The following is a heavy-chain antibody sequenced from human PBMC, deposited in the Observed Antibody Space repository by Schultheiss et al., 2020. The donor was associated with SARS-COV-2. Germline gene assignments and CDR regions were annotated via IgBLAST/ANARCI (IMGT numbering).Heavy chain of an antibody. D-gene: IGHD2-15*01. CDR2: ISYDGSNK. Sequence: GESLKISCAASGFTFSSYGMHWVRQAPGKGLEWVAVISYDGSNKYYADSVKGRFTISRDNSKNTLYLQMNSLRAEDTAVYYCAKGDCSGGSCKYYYYMDVWGKGTTVTVSS. V-gene: IGHV3-30*18. CDR1: GFTFSSYG. CDR3: AKGDCSGGSCKYYYYMDV. J-gene: IGHJ6*03.